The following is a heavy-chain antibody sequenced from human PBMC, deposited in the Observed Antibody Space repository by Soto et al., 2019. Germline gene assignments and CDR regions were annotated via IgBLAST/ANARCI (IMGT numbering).Heavy chain of an antibody. CDR2: INQSGST. Sequence: SETLSLTCAVYGGSFSGYYWSWISQPPGKGLEWIGKINQSGSTNYNPSLKSRVTISVDTSKNQFSLKLSSVTAADTAVYFCARGGEYSSSGDAFDIWGQGTMVTVSS. CDR3: ARGGEYSSSGDAFDI. J-gene: IGHJ3*02. CDR1: GGSFSGYY. V-gene: IGHV4-34*01. D-gene: IGHD6-6*01.